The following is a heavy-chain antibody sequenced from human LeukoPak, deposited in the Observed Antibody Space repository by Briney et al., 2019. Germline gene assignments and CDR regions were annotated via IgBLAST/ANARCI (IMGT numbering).Heavy chain of an antibody. CDR3: ARGGYCSSSICYSLNAFDI. J-gene: IGHJ3*02. D-gene: IGHD2-2*01. CDR1: GFTFSTYE. Sequence: GGSLRLSCAVSGFTFSTYEMDWVGQAPGQGLEWVSYVSSSGTTIYYADSVKGRFTISRDNAKNSLYLQMNSLRAEDTAVYYCARGGYCSSSICYSLNAFDIWGQGTMFTVSS. CDR2: VSSSGTTI. V-gene: IGHV3-48*03.